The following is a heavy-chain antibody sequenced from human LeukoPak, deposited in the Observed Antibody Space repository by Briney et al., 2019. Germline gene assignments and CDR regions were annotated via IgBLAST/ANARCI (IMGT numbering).Heavy chain of an antibody. CDR1: GGGISSSGDF. V-gene: IGHV4-39*01. Sequence: SETLSLTSTDSGGGISSSGDFWVWIRQPPGKGLEWIGSMYSGGNTYYNPSLKSRVTISVDTSKSQFSLRLSSVTAADTAVFYSARHSNLYDGGDDYWGQGTLVTVSS. CDR3: ARHSNLYDGGDDY. J-gene: IGHJ4*02. D-gene: IGHD2-21*01. CDR2: MYSGGNT.